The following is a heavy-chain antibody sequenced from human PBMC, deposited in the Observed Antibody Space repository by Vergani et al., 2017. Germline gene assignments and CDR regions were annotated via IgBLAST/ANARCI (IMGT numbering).Heavy chain of an antibody. D-gene: IGHD2-21*01. V-gene: IGHV3-9*01. Sequence: EVQLVESGGGLVQPGRSLRLSCAASGFTFDDYAMHWVRQAPGKGLKLVSGISWNSGRIGYADSVKGRFTISRDNAKNSLYLQMNSLRAEDTALYYCAKVASLRSYYYYYYMDVWGKGTTVTVSS. CDR2: ISWNSGRI. J-gene: IGHJ6*03. CDR1: GFTFDDYA. CDR3: AKVASLRSYYYYYYMDV.